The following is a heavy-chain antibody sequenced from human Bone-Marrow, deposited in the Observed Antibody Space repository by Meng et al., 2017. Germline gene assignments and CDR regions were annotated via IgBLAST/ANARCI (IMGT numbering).Heavy chain of an antibody. CDR1: EGTFSSYA. J-gene: IGHJ6*02. D-gene: IGHD7-27*01. CDR2: SIPIFGTA. CDR3: SGLNRGLGHGMDV. V-gene: IGHV1-69*13. Sequence: SAKVFCKASEGTFSSYAISWVRQAPGQRLEWMGGSIPIFGTANYAQKSQGRVMIIADESTSTAYTELSSLRSEDTDVYYCSGLNRGLGHGMDVWGHGTTVTVSS.